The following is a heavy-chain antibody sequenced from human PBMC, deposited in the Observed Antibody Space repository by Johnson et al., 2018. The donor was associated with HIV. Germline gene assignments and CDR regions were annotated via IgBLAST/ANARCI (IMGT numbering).Heavy chain of an antibody. CDR1: GFTFDDYA. J-gene: IGHJ3*02. Sequence: QVQLVESGGGLVQPGRSLKLSCAASGFTFDDYAMHWVRQTPGKGLEWVAVISYDGSNKYYADSVKGRFTISRDNSKNTVFLQMNSLRVEDTAIYYCARDQRRSSWYTEGEKVGNAFDIWGQGTMVTVSS. D-gene: IGHD6-13*01. CDR2: ISYDGSNK. CDR3: ARDQRRSSWYTEGEKVGNAFDI. V-gene: IGHV3-30*03.